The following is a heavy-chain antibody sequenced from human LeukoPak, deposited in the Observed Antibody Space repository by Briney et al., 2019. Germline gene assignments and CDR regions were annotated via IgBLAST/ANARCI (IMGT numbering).Heavy chain of an antibody. CDR2: IRYDGSNK. CDR1: GFTFSSYG. D-gene: IGHD3-9*01. CDR3: AKEESLGLRYFDWFSHFDY. J-gene: IGHJ4*02. V-gene: IGHV3-30*02. Sequence: GGSLRLSCAASGFTFSSYGMHWVRQAPGKGLEWVAFIRYDGSNKYYADSVKGRFTIPRDNSKNTLYLQMNSLRAEDTAVYYCAKEESLGLRYFDWFSHFDYWGQGTLVTVSS.